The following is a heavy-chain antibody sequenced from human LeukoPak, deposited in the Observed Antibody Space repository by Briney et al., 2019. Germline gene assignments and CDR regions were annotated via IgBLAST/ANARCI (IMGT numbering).Heavy chain of an antibody. Sequence: GGSLRLSCAASGFTFSSYDMHWVRQATGKGLEWVSAIGTAGDTYYPGSVKGRFTISRENAKNSLYLQMNSLRAGDTAVYYCAREGYGGTHDAFDIWGQGTMVTVSS. J-gene: IGHJ3*02. V-gene: IGHV3-13*01. CDR2: IGTAGDT. CDR1: GFTFSSYD. CDR3: AREGYGGTHDAFDI. D-gene: IGHD4-23*01.